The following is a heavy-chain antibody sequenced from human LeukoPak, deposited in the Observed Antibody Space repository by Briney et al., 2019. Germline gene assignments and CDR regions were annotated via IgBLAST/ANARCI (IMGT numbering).Heavy chain of an antibody. Sequence: GGSLRLSCAASGFTVSNNYMSWVRQAPGKGLEWVSVIYSDGRTYYPDSVKGRFIISRDNSKNTLSLQMNSPRAEDTAVYYCAREGPNYFDYWGQGTLVTVSS. V-gene: IGHV3-53*01. J-gene: IGHJ4*02. CDR1: GFTVSNNY. D-gene: IGHD2-8*01. CDR3: AREGPNYFDY. CDR2: IYSDGRT.